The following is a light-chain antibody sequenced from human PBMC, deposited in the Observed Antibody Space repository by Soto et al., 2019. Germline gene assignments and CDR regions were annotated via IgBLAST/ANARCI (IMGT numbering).Light chain of an antibody. V-gene: IGKV1-5*03. CDR3: QHYNSYSEA. Sequence: DIQMTQSPSTLSGSVGDRVTITCRASQTIRRWLAWYQQKPGKAPKLLIYKASTLKSGVPSRFSGSGSGTEFTLTISSLQPDDFATYYCQHYNSYSEAFGQGTKVELK. CDR1: QTIRRW. J-gene: IGKJ1*01. CDR2: KAS.